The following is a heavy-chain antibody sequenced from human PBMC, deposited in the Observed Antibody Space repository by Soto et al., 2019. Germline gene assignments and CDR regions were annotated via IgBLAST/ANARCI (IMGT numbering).Heavy chain of an antibody. Sequence: SETLSLTCAVYGGSFSGYYWSWIRQPPGKGLEWIGEINHSGSTNYNPSLKSRVTISVDTSKNQFSLKLSSVTAADTAVYYCARADFAYYGMDVWGQGTTVTVSS. CDR3: ARADFAYYGMDV. V-gene: IGHV4-34*01. CDR1: GGSFSGYY. J-gene: IGHJ6*02. CDR2: INHSGST. D-gene: IGHD2-21*02.